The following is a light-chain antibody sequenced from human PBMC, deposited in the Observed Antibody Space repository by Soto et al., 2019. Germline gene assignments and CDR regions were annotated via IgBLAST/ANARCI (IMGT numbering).Light chain of an antibody. CDR2: GDN. CDR1: SSNIGAAYD. CDR3: QSWDSSLSGSG. J-gene: IGLJ1*01. V-gene: IGLV1-40*01. Sequence: QSVLTQPPSVSGAPGQSVTISCTGSSSNIGAAYDVHWYHQLPETAPRLLIYGDNNRHSGVTDRLSESKSDTSASLAITGLRAEDEADYYCQSWDSSLSGSGFGTGTKVT.